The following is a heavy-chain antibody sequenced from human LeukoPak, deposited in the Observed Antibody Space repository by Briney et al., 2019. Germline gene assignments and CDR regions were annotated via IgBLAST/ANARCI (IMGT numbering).Heavy chain of an antibody. CDR2: ISYDGSNK. CDR3: ARDKAVATE. Sequence: GGSLRLSCAASGFTFSSYAMHWVRQAPGKGLEWVAVISYDGSNKYYADSVKGRFTISRDNAKNSLYLQMNSLRAEDTAVYYCARDKAVATEWGQGTLVTVSS. CDR1: GFTFSSYA. J-gene: IGHJ4*02. V-gene: IGHV3-30*04. D-gene: IGHD5-12*01.